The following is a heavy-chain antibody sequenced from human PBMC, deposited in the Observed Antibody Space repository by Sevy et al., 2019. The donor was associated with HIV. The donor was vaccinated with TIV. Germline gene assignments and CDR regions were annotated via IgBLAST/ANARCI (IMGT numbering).Heavy chain of an antibody. J-gene: IGHJ4*02. V-gene: IGHV3-30*04. CDR2: ISDDGSKT. CDR3: ARGRVITHYFDY. Sequence: GESLKISCADSGFTFIDYAMHWVRQAPGKGLEWVAVISDDGSKTYYADSVNGRFTISRDNSKNTLYLQMNSLRADDTAVYYCARGRVITHYFDYWGQGTLVTVSS. CDR1: GFTFIDYA. D-gene: IGHD2-21*01.